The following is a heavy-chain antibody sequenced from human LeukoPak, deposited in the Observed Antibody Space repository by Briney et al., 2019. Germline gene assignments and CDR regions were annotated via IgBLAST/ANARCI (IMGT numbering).Heavy chain of an antibody. D-gene: IGHD3-22*01. CDR3: ATDPIYSSGYYAYYYGMDV. CDR1: GGSISSGDYY. J-gene: IGHJ6*02. CDR2: IYYSGST. Sequence: SQTLSLTCTVSGGSISSGDYYWSWIRQPPGKGLEWIGYIYYSGSTYYNPSLKSRVTISVDTSKNQFSLKLSSVTAADTAVYYCATDPIYSSGYYAYYYGMDVWGQGTTVTVSS. V-gene: IGHV4-30-4*01.